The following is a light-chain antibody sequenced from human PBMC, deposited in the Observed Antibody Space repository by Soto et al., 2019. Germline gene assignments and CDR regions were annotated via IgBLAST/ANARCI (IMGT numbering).Light chain of an antibody. Sequence: DIQMTQSPTTLSASVGDRVTITCRASQSISSWLAWYQQKPGKAPKLLIYKASSLESGVPSRFSGSGSGTEFTLTISSLQPDDFATYYCQHYYSYSPWTFGQGTKVESK. CDR2: KAS. V-gene: IGKV1-5*03. CDR3: QHYYSYSPWT. J-gene: IGKJ1*01. CDR1: QSISSW.